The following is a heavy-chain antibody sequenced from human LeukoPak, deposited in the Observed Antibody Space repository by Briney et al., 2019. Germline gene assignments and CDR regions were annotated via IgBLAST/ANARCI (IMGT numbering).Heavy chain of an antibody. D-gene: IGHD3-10*01. CDR3: ARGVESGSGSPMYWFDP. J-gene: IGHJ5*02. CDR1: GGTVSSYA. CDR2: IIPIFGTA. Sequence: SVKVSCKASGGTVSSYAISWVRQAPGQGLEWMGGIIPIFGTANYAQKFQGRVTITADESTSTAYMELSSLRSEDTAVYYCARGVESGSGSPMYWFDPWGQGTLVTVSS. V-gene: IGHV1-69*01.